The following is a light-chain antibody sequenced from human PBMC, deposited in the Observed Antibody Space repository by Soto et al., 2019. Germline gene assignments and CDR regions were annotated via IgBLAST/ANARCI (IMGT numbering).Light chain of an antibody. Sequence: AILMTQSPSSFSSSTGDRFTISCRSSQDIGTSLAWYQQKPGKAPKLLISGASTLQIGVPSRFSGSGSGTEFTLTISSLQPDDFATYYCQHYKMYSEAFGQGTKVDIK. CDR1: QDIGTS. J-gene: IGKJ1*01. CDR2: GAS. V-gene: IGKV1-8*01. CDR3: QHYKMYSEA.